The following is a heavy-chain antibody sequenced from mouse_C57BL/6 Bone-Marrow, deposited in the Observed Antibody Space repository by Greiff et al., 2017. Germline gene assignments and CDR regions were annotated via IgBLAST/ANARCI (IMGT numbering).Heavy chain of an antibody. V-gene: IGHV5-15*01. Sequence: VQLMESGGGLVQPGGSLKLSCAASGFTFSDYGMAWVRQAPRKGPEWVAFISNLAYSIYYADTVTGRFTISRENAKNTLYLEMSSLRSEDTAMYYCAREPYYYYGSALDYWGQGTSVTVSS. D-gene: IGHD1-1*01. J-gene: IGHJ4*01. CDR2: ISNLAYSI. CDR3: AREPYYYYGSALDY. CDR1: GFTFSDYG.